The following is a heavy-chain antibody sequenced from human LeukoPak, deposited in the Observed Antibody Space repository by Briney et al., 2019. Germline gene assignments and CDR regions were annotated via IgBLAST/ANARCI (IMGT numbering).Heavy chain of an antibody. V-gene: IGHV3-21*04. CDR2: ISSSSSYI. D-gene: IGHD3-10*01. Sequence: GGSLRLSCAASGFTFSSYSMNWVRQAPGKGLEWVSSISSSSSYIYYADSVKGRFTISRDNAKNSLYLQMNSLRAEDTAVYYCAKDRRGVRGATFDYWGQGTLVTVSS. J-gene: IGHJ4*02. CDR1: GFTFSSYS. CDR3: AKDRRGVRGATFDY.